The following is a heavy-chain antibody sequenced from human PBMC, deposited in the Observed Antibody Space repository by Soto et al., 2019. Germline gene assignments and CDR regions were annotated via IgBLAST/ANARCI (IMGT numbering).Heavy chain of an antibody. CDR3: ARGLHYYDSSGYYYLDY. J-gene: IGHJ4*02. V-gene: IGHV3-33*01. CDR2: IWYDGSNK. CDR1: GFTFSSYG. D-gene: IGHD3-22*01. Sequence: GGSLRLSCAASGFTFSSYGIHWVRQAPGKGLEWVAVIWYDGSNKYYADSVKGRFTISRDNSKNTLYLQMNSLRAEDTAVYYCARGLHYYDSSGYYYLDYWGQGTLVTVSS.